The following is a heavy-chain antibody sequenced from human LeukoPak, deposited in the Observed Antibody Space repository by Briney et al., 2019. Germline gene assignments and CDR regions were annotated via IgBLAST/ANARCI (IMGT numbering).Heavy chain of an antibody. CDR3: ARGSRQQLARHFDY. V-gene: IGHV4-34*01. J-gene: IGHJ4*02. Sequence: SETLSLTCAVYGGSFSGYYWSWIRQPPGKGLEWIGEINHSGSTNYNPSLKSRVTISVDTSKNQFSLKLSSVTAADTAVHYCARGSRQQLARHFDYWGQGTLVTVSS. CDR2: INHSGST. D-gene: IGHD6-13*01. CDR1: GGSFSGYY.